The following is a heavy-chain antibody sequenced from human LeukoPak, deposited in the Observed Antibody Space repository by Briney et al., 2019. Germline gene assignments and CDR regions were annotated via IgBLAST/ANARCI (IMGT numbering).Heavy chain of an antibody. CDR2: ISYDGSNK. Sequence: TGGSLRLSCAASGFTFSSYAMHWVRQAPGKGLEWVAVISYDGSNKYYADSVKGRFTISRDNSKNTLYLQMNSLRAEDTAVYYCARDQGVTGAAPSDYWGQRTLVTVSS. CDR1: GFTFSSYA. CDR3: ARDQGVTGAAPSDY. V-gene: IGHV3-30*04. D-gene: IGHD6-25*01. J-gene: IGHJ4*02.